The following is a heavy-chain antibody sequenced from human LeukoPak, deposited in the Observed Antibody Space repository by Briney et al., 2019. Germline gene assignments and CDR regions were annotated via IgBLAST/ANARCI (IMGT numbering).Heavy chain of an antibody. D-gene: IGHD1-26*01. CDR1: GGSISSYY. V-gene: IGHV4-59*12. Sequence: SETLSLTCTVSGGSISSYYWSWIRQPPGKGLEWIGYIYYSGSTNYNPSLKSRVTISLDTTKNHFSLRLSSVTAADTAVYYCAMRHGSGYYFDYWGQGTLVTVSS. CDR2: IYYSGST. J-gene: IGHJ4*02. CDR3: AMRHGSGYYFDY.